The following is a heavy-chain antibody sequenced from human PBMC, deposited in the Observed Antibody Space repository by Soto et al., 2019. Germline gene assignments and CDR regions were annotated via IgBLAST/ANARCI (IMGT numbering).Heavy chain of an antibody. D-gene: IGHD3-22*01. CDR3: TGASYDIAGYILAP. J-gene: IGHJ5*02. V-gene: IGHV4-59*01. Sequence: PSETLSLTCSVSGGSISSGYWTWFRHPPGKRLEWIGYIYLGGSINYNPSLKSRVIISVDTAKNQFSLSLSSVTAADTAVYYCTGASYDIAGYILAPWGQGTSVT. CDR2: IYLGGSI. CDR1: GGSISSGY.